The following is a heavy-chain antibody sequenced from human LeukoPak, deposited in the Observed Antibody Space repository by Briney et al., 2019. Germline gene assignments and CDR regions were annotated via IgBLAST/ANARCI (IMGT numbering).Heavy chain of an antibody. J-gene: IGHJ4*02. Sequence: ASVKVSCKASGYTFTSYAMHWVRQAPGQRLEWMGWINAGNGNTKYSQKFQGRVTITRDTSASTAYMELSSLRSEDTAVYYCARDQAITMVRGVMVYWGQGTVVTVSS. CDR3: ARDQAITMVRGVMVY. CDR1: GYTFTSYA. V-gene: IGHV1-3*01. D-gene: IGHD3-10*01. CDR2: INAGNGNT.